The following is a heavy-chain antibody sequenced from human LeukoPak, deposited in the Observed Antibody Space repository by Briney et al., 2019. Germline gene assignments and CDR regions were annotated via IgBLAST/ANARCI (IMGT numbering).Heavy chain of an antibody. V-gene: IGHV3-30*04. J-gene: IGHJ4*02. CDR1: TFTFTDYY. CDR2: IWSDGTNK. Sequence: SCKASTFTFTDYYMHWVRQAPGKGLEWVAFIWSDGTNKYYADSVKGRFTISRDNSKNTLFLQMNSLRAEDTAVYYCARSQSSRQITIPKTRRYFDYWGQGVLVTVSS. CDR3: ARSQSSRQITIPKTRRYFDY. D-gene: IGHD3-10*01.